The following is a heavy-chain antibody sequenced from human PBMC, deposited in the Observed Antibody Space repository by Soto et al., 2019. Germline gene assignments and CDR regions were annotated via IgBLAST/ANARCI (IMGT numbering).Heavy chain of an antibody. Sequence: GASVKVSCKASGYTFTSYGISWVRQAPGQGLEWMGWISAYNGNTNYAQKLQGRVTMTTDTSTGTAYMELRSLRSDDTAVYYCARGLRIQLWSFGKRGFDYWGQGTLVTVSS. J-gene: IGHJ4*02. CDR2: ISAYNGNT. CDR3: ARGLRIQLWSFGKRGFDY. V-gene: IGHV1-18*01. D-gene: IGHD5-18*01. CDR1: GYTFTSYG.